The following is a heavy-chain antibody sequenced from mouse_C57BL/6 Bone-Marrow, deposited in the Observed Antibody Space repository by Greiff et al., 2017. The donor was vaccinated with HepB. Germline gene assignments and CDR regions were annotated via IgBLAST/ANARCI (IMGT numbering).Heavy chain of an antibody. CDR1: GYTFTSYW. D-gene: IGHD4-1*01. CDR3: ARPNWDWFAY. CDR2: IHPNSGST. J-gene: IGHJ3*01. Sequence: VQLQQPGAELVKPGASVKLSCKASGYTFTSYWMHWVKQRPGQGLEWIGMIHPNSGSTNYNEKFKNKATLTVDKSSSTAYMQLSSLTSEDSAVYYCARPNWDWFAYWGQGTLVTVSA. V-gene: IGHV1-64*01.